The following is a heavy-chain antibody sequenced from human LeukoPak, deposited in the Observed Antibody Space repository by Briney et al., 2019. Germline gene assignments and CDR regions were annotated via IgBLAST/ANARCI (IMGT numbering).Heavy chain of an antibody. Sequence: SETLSLTCTVSGGSISSSSYYWGWIRQPPGKGLEWIGSIYYSGSTYYNPSLKSRVTISVDTSKNQFSLKLSSVTAADTAVYYCARVPVDSYGGNSGYFDYWGQGTLVTVSS. D-gene: IGHD4-23*01. V-gene: IGHV4-39*07. CDR1: GGSISSSSYY. J-gene: IGHJ4*02. CDR2: IYYSGST. CDR3: ARVPVDSYGGNSGYFDY.